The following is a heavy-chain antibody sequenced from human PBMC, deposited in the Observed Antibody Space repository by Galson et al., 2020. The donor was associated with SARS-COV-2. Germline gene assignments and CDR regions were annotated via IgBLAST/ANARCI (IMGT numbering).Heavy chain of an antibody. CDR2: ISGSGGST. D-gene: IGHD3-10*01. J-gene: IGHJ4*02. Sequence: TGGSLRLSCAASGFTFSSYAMSWVRQAPGKGLEWVSAISGSGGSTYYADSEKGRFTISRDNSKNTLYLQMTSLRAEDTAVYDCANGGFGVGRYFDYWGQGTLVTVSS. CDR1: GFTFSSYA. V-gene: IGHV3-23*01. CDR3: ANGGFGVGRYFDY.